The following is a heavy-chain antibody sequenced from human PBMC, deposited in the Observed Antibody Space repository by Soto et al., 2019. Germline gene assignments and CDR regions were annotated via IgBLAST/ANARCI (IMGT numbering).Heavy chain of an antibody. CDR1: GDAFKSYA. J-gene: IGHJ4*02. Sequence: QVLLLQSGSEVKKPGSSVKVSCKASGDAFKSYAIHWVRQAPGQGLEYMGRIIPSYDRTKYAQKFQGRLTVTADIYASTVYMELSILRSEDTAVYYCARDPTNDYGDDTFDYWGQGTKGIVSS. CDR3: ARDPTNDYGDDTFDY. V-gene: IGHV1-69*06. CDR2: IIPSYDRT. D-gene: IGHD4-17*01.